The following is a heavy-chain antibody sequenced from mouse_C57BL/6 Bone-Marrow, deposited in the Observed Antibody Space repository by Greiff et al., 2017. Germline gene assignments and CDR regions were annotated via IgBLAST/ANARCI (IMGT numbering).Heavy chain of an antibody. CDR1: GYTFTSYT. V-gene: IGHV1-4*01. CDR3: ARKYFDV. CDR2: INPSSGYT. J-gene: IGHJ1*03. Sequence: QVQLQQSGAELARPGASVKMSCKASGYTFTSYTMHWVKLRPGQGLEWIGYINPSSGYTKYNQKFKDKATLTADKSSSTAYMQLSSLTSEDSAVYYCARKYFDVWGTGTTVTVSS.